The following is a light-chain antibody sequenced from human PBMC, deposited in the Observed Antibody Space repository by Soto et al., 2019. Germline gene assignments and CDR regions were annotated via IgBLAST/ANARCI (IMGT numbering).Light chain of an antibody. CDR3: QSYDSSLSGYV. CDR2: GNN. J-gene: IGLJ1*01. Sequence: QSVLTQPPSVSAAPGQRVTISCTGSSSNIGSDYDVHWYQQLPGTAPKLLIYGNNNRPSGVPDRFSGTKSGASASLAITGLQAEDEADYYCQSYDSSLSGYVFGTGTKLTVL. CDR1: SSNIGSDYD. V-gene: IGLV1-40*01.